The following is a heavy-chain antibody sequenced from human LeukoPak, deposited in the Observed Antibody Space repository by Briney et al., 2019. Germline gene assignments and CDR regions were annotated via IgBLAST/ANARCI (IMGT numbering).Heavy chain of an antibody. CDR2: IYYSGST. Sequence: NPSETLSLTCTVSGGSISSYYWSWIRQPPGKGLEWIGYIYYSGSTNYNPSLKSRVTISVDTSKNQFSLKLSSVTAADTAVYYCARDSLYDSSGYYYSFDYWGQGTLVTVSS. J-gene: IGHJ4*02. CDR3: ARDSLYDSSGYYYSFDY. D-gene: IGHD3-22*01. V-gene: IGHV4-59*12. CDR1: GGSISSYY.